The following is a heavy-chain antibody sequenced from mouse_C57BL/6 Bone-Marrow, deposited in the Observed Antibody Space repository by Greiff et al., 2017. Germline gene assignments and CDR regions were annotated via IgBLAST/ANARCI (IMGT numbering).Heavy chain of an antibody. J-gene: IGHJ1*03. CDR3: ARSTMVKGYWYFDV. V-gene: IGHV1-39*01. CDR1: GYSFTDYN. D-gene: IGHD2-2*01. Sequence: VQLQQSGPELVKPGASVKISCKASGYSFTDYNMNWVKQSNGKSLEWIGVINPNYGTTSYNLKFKGKATLTVDQSSSTAYMQLNSLTSEDSAVYYCARSTMVKGYWYFDVWGTGTTVTVSS. CDR2: INPNYGTT.